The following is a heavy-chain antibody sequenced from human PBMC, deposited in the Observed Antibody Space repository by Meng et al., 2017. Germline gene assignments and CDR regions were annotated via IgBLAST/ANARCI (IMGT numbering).Heavy chain of an antibody. CDR1: GGSLSDYY. CDR3: ARGPTTMAHDFDY. CDR2: INHSGST. V-gene: IGHV4-34*01. D-gene: IGHD4-11*01. Sequence: QGQLQQWCAGLFKPSETSALTRVVSGGSLSDYYWGWIRQPPGKGLEWIGEINHSGSTNYNPSLESRATISVDTSQNNLSLKLSSVTAADSAVYYCARGPTTMAHDFDYWGQGTLVTVSS. J-gene: IGHJ4*02.